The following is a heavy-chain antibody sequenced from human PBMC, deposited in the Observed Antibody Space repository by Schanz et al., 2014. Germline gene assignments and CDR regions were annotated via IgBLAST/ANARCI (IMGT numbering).Heavy chain of an antibody. CDR3: ARGRGFYDY. D-gene: IGHD3-10*01. CDR1: RSTFSSYT. Sequence: QVQLVQSGAEVKKPGSSVNVSCKASRSTFSSYTISWVRQARGQGLEWVGRFIPILDVGNYAQQFQGRVAVTADKSTSTAYMELSSLTSEDTAVHYCARGRGFYDYSGQGTLVTVSS. J-gene: IGHJ4*02. V-gene: IGHV1-69*02. CDR2: FIPILDVG.